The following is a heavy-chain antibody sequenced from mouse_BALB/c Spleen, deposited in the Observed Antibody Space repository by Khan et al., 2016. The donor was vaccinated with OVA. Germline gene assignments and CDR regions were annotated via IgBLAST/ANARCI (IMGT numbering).Heavy chain of an antibody. CDR3: AKDPPYYGMDY. J-gene: IGHJ4*01. CDR2: ILAGGSK. Sequence: QVQLKESGPGLVAPSQSLSITCTVSGFSLTDYAVSWIRQPPGKGLEWLGVILAGGSKYYNSVLKSRLSISKDNSTSHVFLKVNNLQTDDTAMYYCAKDPPYYGMDYWGQGTSVTVSS. CDR1: GFSLTDYA. V-gene: IGHV2-6-5*01.